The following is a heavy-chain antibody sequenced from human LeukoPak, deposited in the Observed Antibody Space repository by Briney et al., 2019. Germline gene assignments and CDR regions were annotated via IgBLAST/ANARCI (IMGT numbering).Heavy chain of an antibody. CDR3: ARHPEPGYCSSTSCHESYFDY. D-gene: IGHD2-2*01. V-gene: IGHV3-23*01. Sequence: PGGSLRLSCAASGFTFSSCAMSWVRQAPGKGLEWVSAISGSGGRPYYADSVKGRFTISRDNSKNTLCLQMNSLRAEDTAVYYCARHPEPGYCSSTSCHESYFDYWGQGTLVTVSS. CDR1: GFTFSSCA. J-gene: IGHJ4*02. CDR2: ISGSGGRP.